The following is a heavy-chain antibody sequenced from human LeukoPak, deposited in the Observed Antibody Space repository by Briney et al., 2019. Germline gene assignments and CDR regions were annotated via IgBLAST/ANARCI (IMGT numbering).Heavy chain of an antibody. CDR2: IKQDGSVE. Sequence: GGSLRLSCAASGFSFSTYWMCWVRQAPRQRLEWLANIKQDGSVEQYVDSVKGRFTISRDNAKNSLYLQMNSLRAEDTAVYYCATTSRSITWDYWGQGTLVTVSS. D-gene: IGHD2-2*01. V-gene: IGHV3-7*02. CDR3: ATTSRSITWDY. CDR1: GFSFSTYW. J-gene: IGHJ4*02.